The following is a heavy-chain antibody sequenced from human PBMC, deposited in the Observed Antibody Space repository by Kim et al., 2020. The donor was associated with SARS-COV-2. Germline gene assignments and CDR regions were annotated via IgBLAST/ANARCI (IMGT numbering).Heavy chain of an antibody. CDR2: IYFSGST. Sequence: SETLSLTCTVSGGSISSGRYYWSWIRQHPGKGLEWIGYIYFSGSTYYNPSLKSRLTISVDTSKNQFSLKLSSVTAADTALYYCAGVLSQKQLEGGGWFDPWGQGTLVTVSS. CDR3: AGVLSQKQLEGGGWFDP. J-gene: IGHJ5*02. D-gene: IGHD3-16*01. V-gene: IGHV4-31*03. CDR1: GGSISSGRYY.